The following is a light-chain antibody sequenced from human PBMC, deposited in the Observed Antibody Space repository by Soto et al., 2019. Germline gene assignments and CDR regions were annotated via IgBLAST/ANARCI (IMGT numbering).Light chain of an antibody. Sequence: QSVLTQPASVSGSPGQLITISCTGTSSDVGGYNFVSWYQQHPDKAPKLMFYDVTNRPSGVSNRFSGSKSGNTASLTISGLQAEDEADYYCSSYTSISTYVFGTGTKVTVL. CDR2: DVT. J-gene: IGLJ1*01. CDR1: SSDVGGYNF. V-gene: IGLV2-14*01. CDR3: SSYTSISTYV.